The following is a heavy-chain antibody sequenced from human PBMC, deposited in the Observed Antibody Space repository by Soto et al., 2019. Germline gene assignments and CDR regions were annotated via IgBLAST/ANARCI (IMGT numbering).Heavy chain of an antibody. CDR3: ARDPYGDYLQPAYGMDV. Sequence: QVQLQESGPGLVKPSQTLSLTCTVSGGSISSGGYYWSWIRQHPGKGLEWIGYIYYSGSTYYNPSVKSRVTLSEDTSKHQFSLKLSSVTAADTAVYYCARDPYGDYLQPAYGMDVWGQGTTVTVSS. CDR2: IYYSGST. V-gene: IGHV4-31*03. J-gene: IGHJ6*02. CDR1: GGSISSGGYY. D-gene: IGHD4-17*01.